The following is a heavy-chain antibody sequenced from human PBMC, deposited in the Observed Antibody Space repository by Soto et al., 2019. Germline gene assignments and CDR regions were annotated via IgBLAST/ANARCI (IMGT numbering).Heavy chain of an antibody. V-gene: IGHV1-3*01. CDR1: GYTFTSYA. Sequence: EASVKVSCKASGYTFTSYAMHWVRQAPGQRLEWMGWINAGNGNTKYSQKFQGRVTITRDTSASTAYMELSSLRSEDTAVYYCARVRFLEYEPLDPWGQGTLVTVSS. CDR3: ARVRFLEYEPLDP. CDR2: INAGNGNT. J-gene: IGHJ5*02. D-gene: IGHD3-3*01.